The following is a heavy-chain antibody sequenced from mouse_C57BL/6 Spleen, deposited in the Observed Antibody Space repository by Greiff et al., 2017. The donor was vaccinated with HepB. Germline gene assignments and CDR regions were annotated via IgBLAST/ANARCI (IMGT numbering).Heavy chain of an antibody. Sequence: VQLKESVAELVRPGASVKLSCTASGFNIKNTYMHWVKQRPEQGLEWIGRIDPANGNTKYAPKFQGKATITADTSSNTAYLQLSSLTSEDTAIYYCARSGRRGYDGYPFAYWGQGTLVTVSA. V-gene: IGHV14-3*01. J-gene: IGHJ3*01. CDR3: ARSGRRGYDGYPFAY. D-gene: IGHD2-3*01. CDR2: IDPANGNT. CDR1: GFNIKNTY.